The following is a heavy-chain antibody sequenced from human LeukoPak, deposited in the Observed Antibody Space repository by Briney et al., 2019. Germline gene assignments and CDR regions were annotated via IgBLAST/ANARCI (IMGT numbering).Heavy chain of an antibody. CDR3: ARHSRDPRSGPSFDY. D-gene: IGHD2-15*01. J-gene: IGHJ4*01. V-gene: IGHV4-39*01. CDR2: IYYSGST. Sequence: SETLSLTCTVSGGSISSSSYYWGWIRQPPGKGLEWIGSIYYSGSTYYNPSLKSRVTISVDTSKNQFSLKLSSVTAADTTMYYCARHSRDPRSGPSFDYWGHGTLVTVSS. CDR1: GGSISSSSYY.